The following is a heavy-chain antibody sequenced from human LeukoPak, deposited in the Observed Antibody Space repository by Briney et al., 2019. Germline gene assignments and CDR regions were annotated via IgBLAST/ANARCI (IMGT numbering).Heavy chain of an antibody. Sequence: EPSETLSLTCTVSGGSISSGGYYWSWIRQHPGKGLEWIGYIYYSGSTYYNPSLKSRVTISVDASKNQFSLKLSSVTAADTAVYYCARYRRPSRFGYSSGWGENAFDIWGQGTMVTVSS. V-gene: IGHV4-31*03. J-gene: IGHJ3*02. D-gene: IGHD6-19*01. CDR1: GGSISSGGYY. CDR2: IYYSGST. CDR3: ARYRRPSRFGYSSGWGENAFDI.